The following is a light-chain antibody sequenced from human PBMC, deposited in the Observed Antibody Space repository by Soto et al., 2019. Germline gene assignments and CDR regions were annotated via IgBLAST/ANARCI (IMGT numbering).Light chain of an antibody. CDR3: CSNAVGVTVL. CDR1: SNDVGRYNL. CDR2: EVN. Sequence: QSVLTQPASVSGSPGQSITFSCTGTSNDVGRYNLVSWYQQHPGKAPKLIIYEVNKRPSGVSNRFSGSKFANTASLTISGLQTEDEADYYCCSNAVGVTVLCGGGTKLTVL. J-gene: IGLJ2*01. V-gene: IGLV2-23*02.